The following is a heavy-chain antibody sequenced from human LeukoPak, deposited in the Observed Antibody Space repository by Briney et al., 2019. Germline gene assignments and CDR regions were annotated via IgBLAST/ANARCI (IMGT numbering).Heavy chain of an antibody. CDR3: ARSPTGDFDY. CDR2: IYPGESDT. V-gene: IGHV5-51*01. Sequence: GGSLKISCKGSGYSFTSYLIGWVRQMPGKGLEWMGIIYPGESDTRYSPSFQGQVTISADKSISTAYLQWSSLKAADAAMYYCARSPTGDFDYWGQGTLVTVSS. J-gene: IGHJ4*02. CDR1: GYSFTSYL. D-gene: IGHD7-27*01.